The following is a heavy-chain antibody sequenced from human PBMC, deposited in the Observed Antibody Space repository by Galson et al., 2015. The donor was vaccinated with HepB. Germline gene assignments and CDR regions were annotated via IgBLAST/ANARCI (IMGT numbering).Heavy chain of an antibody. CDR1: GFSLSTSGMC. J-gene: IGHJ4*02. D-gene: IGHD3-22*01. V-gene: IGHV2-70*11. Sequence: ALVKPTQTLTLTCTFSGFSLSTSGMCVSWIRQPPGKALEWLARIDWDDDKYYSTSLKTRLTISKDTSKNQVVLTMTNMDPVDTATYYCARDYYDSSGYYYVDYWGQGTLVTVSS. CDR2: IDWDDDK. CDR3: ARDYYDSSGYYYVDY.